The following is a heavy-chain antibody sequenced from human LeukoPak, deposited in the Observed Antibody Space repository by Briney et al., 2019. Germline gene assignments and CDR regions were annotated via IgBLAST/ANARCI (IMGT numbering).Heavy chain of an antibody. CDR2: IYTSGST. D-gene: IGHD2-2*01. V-gene: IGHV4-4*07. Sequence: SETLSLTCTVSGGSISSYYWSWIRQPAGKGLEWIGRIYTSGSTNYNPSLKSRVTMSVDTSKNQFSLKLSSVTAADTAVYYCARDREYLGLGYCSSTSCFYYYYYMDVWGEGTTVTVSS. CDR1: GGSISSYY. J-gene: IGHJ6*03. CDR3: ARDREYLGLGYCSSTSCFYYYYYMDV.